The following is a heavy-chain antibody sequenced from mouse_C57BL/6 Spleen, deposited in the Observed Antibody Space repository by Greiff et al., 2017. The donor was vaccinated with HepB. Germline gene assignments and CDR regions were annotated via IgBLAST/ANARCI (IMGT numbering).Heavy chain of an antibody. V-gene: IGHV1-26*01. D-gene: IGHD2-2*01. CDR3: ARWLQYYYAMDY. CDR2: INPNNGGT. Sequence: QLQQSGPELVKPGASVKISCKASGYTFTDYYMNWVKQSHGKSLEWIGDINPNNGGTSYNQKFKGKATLTVDKSSSTAYMELRSLTSEDSAVYYCARWLQYYYAMDYWGQGTSVTVSS. J-gene: IGHJ4*01. CDR1: GYTFTDYY.